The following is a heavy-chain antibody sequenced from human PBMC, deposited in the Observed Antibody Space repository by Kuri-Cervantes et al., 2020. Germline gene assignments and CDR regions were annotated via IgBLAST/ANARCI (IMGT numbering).Heavy chain of an antibody. V-gene: IGHV1-18*01. Sequence: ASVRVSCKASGYTFTNYGFNWVRQAPGQGLEWMGWISAYNGNTNYAQKFQGRVTMTRDTSISTAYMELSRLRSDDTAVYYCAREADGSGSYTIYFDYWGQGTLVTVSS. J-gene: IGHJ4*02. CDR3: AREADGSGSYTIYFDY. CDR1: GYTFTNYG. D-gene: IGHD3-10*01. CDR2: ISAYNGNT.